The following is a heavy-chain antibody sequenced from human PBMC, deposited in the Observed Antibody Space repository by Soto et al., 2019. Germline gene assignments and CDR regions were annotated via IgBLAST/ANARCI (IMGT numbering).Heavy chain of an antibody. CDR2: ISGSGDRT. D-gene: IGHD5-18*01. CDR3: AAFGYNYGYLVY. CDR1: GFTFSSYA. Sequence: GGSLRLSCAASGFTFSSYAMSWVRQAPGRGLEWVSAISGSGDRTYYADSVKGRFTIARDNSKNTLYLQMNSLRAEDTAVYYCAAFGYNYGYLVYWGHVTLVTVSS. J-gene: IGHJ4*01. V-gene: IGHV3-23*01.